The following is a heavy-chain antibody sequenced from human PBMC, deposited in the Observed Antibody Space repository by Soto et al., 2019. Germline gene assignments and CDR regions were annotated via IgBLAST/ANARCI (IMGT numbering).Heavy chain of an antibody. J-gene: IGHJ6*02. Sequence: ASVKVSCKACGYTFTGYYMHWVRQAPGQGLEWMGWINPNSGGTNYAQKFQGWVTMTRDTSISTAYMELSRLRSDDTAVYYCARGGPLIAAAGKYSYYGMDVWGQGTTVTVSS. V-gene: IGHV1-2*04. CDR2: INPNSGGT. CDR3: ARGGPLIAAAGKYSYYGMDV. D-gene: IGHD6-13*01. CDR1: GYTFTGYY.